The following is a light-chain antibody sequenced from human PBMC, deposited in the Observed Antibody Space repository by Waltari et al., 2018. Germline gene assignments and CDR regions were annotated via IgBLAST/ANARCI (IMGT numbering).Light chain of an antibody. J-gene: IGLJ2*01. V-gene: IGLV1-44*01. Sequence: QSVLTQPPSASGTPRQRATISCSGSNSNIGRNTVNWYQQFPGAAPTLLVYNNFRRPSGVPDRFAASRSGTSASLAILGVRPEDEADYYCATWDDRLNGPVFGGGTKLTVL. CDR3: ATWDDRLNGPV. CDR2: NNF. CDR1: NSNIGRNT.